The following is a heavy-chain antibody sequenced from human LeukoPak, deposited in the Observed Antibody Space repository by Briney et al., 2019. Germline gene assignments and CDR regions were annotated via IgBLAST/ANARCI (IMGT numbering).Heavy chain of an antibody. CDR3: ARDRHSGRFYTIDY. CDR1: GFTFSSYA. Sequence: GGSLRLSCAASGFTFSSYAMHWVRQAPGKGLESVAVMWFDGSNQYQTDSVKGRFTISRDDSKNTLYLQVSSLRADDTAVYYCARDRHSGRFYTIDYWGQGTLVTVSS. V-gene: IGHV3-33*01. D-gene: IGHD1-26*01. CDR2: MWFDGSNQ. J-gene: IGHJ4*02.